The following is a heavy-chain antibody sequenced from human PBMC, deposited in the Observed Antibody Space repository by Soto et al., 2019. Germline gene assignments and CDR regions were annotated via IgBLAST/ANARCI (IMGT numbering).Heavy chain of an antibody. CDR3: ASPVSGSSFDYYYYGMDV. CDR2: IYHSGST. D-gene: IGHD1-26*01. Sequence: QVQLQESGPGLVKPSGTLSLTCAVSGGSISSSNWWSWVRQPPGKGLEWIGEIYHSGSTNYNPSLKSRATISVDKSKNQFSLKLSSVTAADTAVYYCASPVSGSSFDYYYYGMDVWGQGTTVTVSS. CDR1: GGSISSSNW. J-gene: IGHJ6*02. V-gene: IGHV4-4*02.